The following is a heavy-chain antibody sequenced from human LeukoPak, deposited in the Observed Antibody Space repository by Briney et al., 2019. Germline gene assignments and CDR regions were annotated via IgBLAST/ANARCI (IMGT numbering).Heavy chain of an antibody. CDR2: ISAGGGDA. D-gene: IGHD6-13*01. V-gene: IGHV3-23*01. CDR1: GLIFSRFS. Sequence: GGSLRLSWVLSGLIFSRFSLSWVRQAPGQGLEWVSGISAGGGDAWYPNSVKGRFTISRDNSRNTLFLQMSSLRVEDTAIYYCAKDAAGPEYWGQGTRVTVSS. CDR3: AKDAAGPEY. J-gene: IGHJ4*02.